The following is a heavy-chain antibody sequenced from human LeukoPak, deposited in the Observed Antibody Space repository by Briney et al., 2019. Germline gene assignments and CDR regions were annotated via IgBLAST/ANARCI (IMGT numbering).Heavy chain of an antibody. J-gene: IGHJ6*02. CDR2: IYYSGST. V-gene: IGHV4-59*01. Sequence: SETLSLTCTVSGGSISSYYWSWIRKPPGKGLEWIGYIYYSGSTNYNPSLKSRVTISVDTSKNQFSLKLSSVTAADTAVYYCARVTEYSSSTLGHCYYGMDVWGQGTTVTVS. D-gene: IGHD6-6*01. CDR1: GGSISSYY. CDR3: ARVTEYSSSTLGHCYYGMDV.